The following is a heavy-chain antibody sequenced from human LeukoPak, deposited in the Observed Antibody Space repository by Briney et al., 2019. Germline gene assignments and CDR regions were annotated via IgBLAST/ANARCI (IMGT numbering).Heavy chain of an antibody. J-gene: IGHJ4*02. CDR1: GGTFSSYA. CDR2: IIPIFGTA. V-gene: IGHV1-69*13. CDR3: ARGWLAETMVVTPYNY. D-gene: IGHD2-21*02. Sequence: ASVKVSCKASGGTFSSYAISWVRQAPGQGLEWMGGIIPIFGTANYARKFQGRVTITAVESMSTAHMELSSLRSEDTAVYYCARGWLAETMVVTPYNYWGQGTLVTVSS.